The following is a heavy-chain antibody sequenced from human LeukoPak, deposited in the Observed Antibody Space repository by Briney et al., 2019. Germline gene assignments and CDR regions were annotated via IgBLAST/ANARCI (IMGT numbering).Heavy chain of an antibody. J-gene: IGHJ6*03. CDR2: ISTNGGST. CDR3: ARSGNRIAALLHYYMDV. V-gene: IGHV3-64*01. Sequence: GGSPRLSCAASGFTFSYYVMHWVRQAPGKGLEYVSAISTNGGSTYYANSVKGRFTISRDNSKKTLYLQMGSLRAEDMDVYYCARSGNRIAALLHYYMDVWGKGTTVTVSS. CDR1: GFTFSYYV. D-gene: IGHD6-6*01.